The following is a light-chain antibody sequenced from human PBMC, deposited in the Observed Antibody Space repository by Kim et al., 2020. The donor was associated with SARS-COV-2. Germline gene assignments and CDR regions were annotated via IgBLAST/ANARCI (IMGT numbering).Light chain of an antibody. CDR3: QSRDSGGNVV. J-gene: IGLJ2*01. CDR2: ARN. CDR1: CLRSYY. Sequence: SSELTQDPAVSVALGQTVRITCQGDCLRSYYAAWYQQKPRQAPVLVIYARNNRPSGIPDRFSGSASGNTASLTITGAQAEDEADIYCQSRDSGGNVVFGGGTQLTVL. V-gene: IGLV3-19*01.